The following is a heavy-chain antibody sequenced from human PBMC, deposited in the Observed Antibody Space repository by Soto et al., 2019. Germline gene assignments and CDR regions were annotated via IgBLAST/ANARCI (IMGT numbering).Heavy chain of an antibody. J-gene: IGHJ6*02. CDR2: IYYSGST. Sequence: QVQLQESGPGLVKPSETLSLTCTVSGGSISTYYWSWIRQPPGKGLEWIGYIYYSGSTNYNPSLKRRVTISLDTSKNQLSLKLSSVTAADTAVYDCARYPLWEAQLVSDFNYGMDVWGQGTTVTVSS. CDR3: ARYPLWEAQLVSDFNYGMDV. D-gene: IGHD6-13*01. V-gene: IGHV4-59*01. CDR1: GGSISTYY.